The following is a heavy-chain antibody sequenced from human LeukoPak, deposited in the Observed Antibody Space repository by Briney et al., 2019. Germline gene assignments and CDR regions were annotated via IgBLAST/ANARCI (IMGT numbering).Heavy chain of an antibody. V-gene: IGHV4-30-2*01. J-gene: IGHJ4*02. CDR2: IYHSGST. CDR1: GGSISSGGYS. Sequence: SETLSLTCAVSGGSISSGGYSWSWIRQPPGKGLEWIGYIYHSGSTYYNPSLKSRVTISVDTSKNQFSLKLSSVTAADTAVYYCARRVASYFDYWGQGTLVTVSS. D-gene: IGHD2-15*01. CDR3: ARRVASYFDY.